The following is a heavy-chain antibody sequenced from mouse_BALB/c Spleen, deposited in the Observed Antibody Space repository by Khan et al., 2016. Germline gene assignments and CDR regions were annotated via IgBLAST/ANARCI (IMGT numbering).Heavy chain of an antibody. CDR3: ARRNPFAN. CDR2: IYPGDGDT. D-gene: IGHD2-1*01. Sequence: QVQLKESGAELVRPGSSVKISCKASGFAFSSYWMNWVKQRPGQGLEWIGQIYPGDGDTKYNGKFKGKATLTADKSSSTAYMQLSSLTSEDSAVYFCARRNPFANWGQGTLVTVSA. CDR1: GFAFSSYW. J-gene: IGHJ3*01. V-gene: IGHV1-80*01.